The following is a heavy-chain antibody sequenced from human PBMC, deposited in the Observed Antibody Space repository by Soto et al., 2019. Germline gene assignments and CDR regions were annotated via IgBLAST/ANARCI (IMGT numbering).Heavy chain of an antibody. D-gene: IGHD2-21*01. V-gene: IGHV4-30-4*01. CDR2: IYYTGST. CDR1: GGSISSGEYY. J-gene: IGHJ4*02. Sequence: QVQLQESGPGLVKPSQTLSLTCTVSGGSISSGEYYWTWIRQPPGTGLEWIGFIYYTGSTYDSPSLQSRISISEDTSKNQFSLKLTSVTAADTAVYYCARALAVVGGGIPCWGQGTLVTVSS. CDR3: ARALAVVGGGIPC.